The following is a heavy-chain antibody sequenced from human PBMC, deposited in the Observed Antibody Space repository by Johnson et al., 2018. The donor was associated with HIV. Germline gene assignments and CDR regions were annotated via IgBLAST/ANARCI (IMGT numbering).Heavy chain of an antibody. J-gene: IGHJ3*02. Sequence: QVQLVESGGGVVQPGRSLRLSCAASGFTFSSYAMHWVRQAPGKGLEWVAGIGWNGFTIGYVDSVKGRFMISRDDATNSLYLRMDSLRAGDTAVYYCTRVFQNGLDIWGQRTTVTVSS. D-gene: IGHD1-1*01. CDR2: IGWNGFTI. V-gene: IGHV3-30-3*01. CDR3: TRVFQNGLDI. CDR1: GFTFSSYA.